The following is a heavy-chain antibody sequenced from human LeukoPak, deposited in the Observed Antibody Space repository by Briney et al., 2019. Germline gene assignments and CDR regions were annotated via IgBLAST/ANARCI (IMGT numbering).Heavy chain of an antibody. CDR3: ARGSYSSSWPGPYRFDP. CDR2: FHPEDGET. CDR1: GYTVTELS. V-gene: IGHV1-24*01. J-gene: IGHJ5*02. D-gene: IGHD6-13*01. Sequence: ASVKVSCKVSGYTVTELSMHWVRQSPGKGLEWMGGFHPEDGETIYAQKFQGRVTMTEDTSTDTAYMELSSLRSEDTAVCYCARGSYSSSWPGPYRFDPWGQGTLVTVSS.